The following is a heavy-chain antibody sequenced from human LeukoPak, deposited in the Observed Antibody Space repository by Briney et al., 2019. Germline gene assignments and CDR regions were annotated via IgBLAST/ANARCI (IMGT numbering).Heavy chain of an antibody. D-gene: IGHD4-17*01. CDR1: GFTFSSFT. CDR3: AKGDYVHDY. V-gene: IGHV3-23*01. J-gene: IGHJ4*02. Sequence: GGSLRLSCAASGFTFSSFTMSWVRQAPGKGLEWVSAISGSGSSTYYADSVKGRFTISRDNSKNTLYLQMNSLRAEDTAVYYCAKGDYVHDYWGQGTLVTVSS. CDR2: ISGSGSST.